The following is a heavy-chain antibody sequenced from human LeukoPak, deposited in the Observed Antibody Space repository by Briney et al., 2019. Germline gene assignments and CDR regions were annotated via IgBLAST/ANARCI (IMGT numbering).Heavy chain of an antibody. CDR3: AAGDIVVVPTVDY. CDR2: IYPGDSDT. CDR1: GYSFTSYW. Sequence: GESLKISCKGSGYSFTSYWIGWVRQMPGKGLEWMGIIYPGDSDTRYSSSFQGQVTISADKSISTAYLQGSSLKASDTAMYYCAAGDIVVVPTVDYWGQGTLVTVSS. V-gene: IGHV5-51*01. J-gene: IGHJ4*02. D-gene: IGHD2-2*01.